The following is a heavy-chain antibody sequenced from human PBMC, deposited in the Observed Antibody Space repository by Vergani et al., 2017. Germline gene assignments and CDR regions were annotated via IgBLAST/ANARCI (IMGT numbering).Heavy chain of an antibody. Sequence: QVQLQESGPGLVKPSETLSLTCSVSGYSISRGYYWGWIRQPPGKGLEWIGEINHSGSTNYNPSLKSRVTISVDTSKNQFSLKLSSVTAADTAVYYCARVLRRIWFGELSHAFDIWGQGTMVTVSS. CDR3: ARVLRRIWFGELSHAFDI. V-gene: IGHV4-38-2*02. D-gene: IGHD3-10*01. CDR1: GYSISRGYY. J-gene: IGHJ3*02. CDR2: INHSGST.